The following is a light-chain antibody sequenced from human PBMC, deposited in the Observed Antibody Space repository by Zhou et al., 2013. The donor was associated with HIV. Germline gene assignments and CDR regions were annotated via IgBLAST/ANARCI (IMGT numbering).Light chain of an antibody. V-gene: IGKV3-15*01. CDR2: GAS. CDR1: QSVSSN. CDR3: QQYNNWPLL. Sequence: EIVMTQSPATLSVSPGERATLSCRASQSVSSNLAWYQQKPGQAPRLLIYGASTRATGIPARFSGSGSGTEFTLTISSMQSEDFAVYYCQQYNNWPLLFGQRARQG. J-gene: IGKJ5*01.